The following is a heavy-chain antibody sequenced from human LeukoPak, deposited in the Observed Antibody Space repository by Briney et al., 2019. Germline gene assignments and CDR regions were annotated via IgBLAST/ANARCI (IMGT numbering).Heavy chain of an antibody. CDR1: GFTFSSYG. J-gene: IGHJ3*02. V-gene: IGHV3-30*02. D-gene: IGHD3-16*02. CDR3: ARDTSTYDHVWGSYRYGAFDI. CDR2: IRYDGSNK. Sequence: QPGGSLRLSCAASGFTFSSYGMHWVRQAPGKGLEWVAFIRYDGSNKYYADSVKGRFTISRDNSKNTLYLQMNSLRAEDTAVYYCARDTSTYDHVWGSYRYGAFDIWGQGTMVTVSS.